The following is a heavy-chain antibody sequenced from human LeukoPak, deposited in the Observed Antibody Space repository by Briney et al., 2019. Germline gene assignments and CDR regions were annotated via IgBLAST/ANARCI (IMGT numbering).Heavy chain of an antibody. V-gene: IGHV3-21*01. D-gene: IGHD3-22*01. CDR3: AREYYYDSSGYYYAPGY. J-gene: IGHJ4*02. CDR1: GFTFSSYS. CDR2: ISSSSSYI. Sequence: GGSPRLSCAASGFTFSSYSMNWVRQAPGKGLEWVSSISSSSSYIYHADSVKGRFTISRDNAKNSLYLQMNSLRAEDTAVYYCAREYYYDSSGYYYAPGYWGQGTLVTVSS.